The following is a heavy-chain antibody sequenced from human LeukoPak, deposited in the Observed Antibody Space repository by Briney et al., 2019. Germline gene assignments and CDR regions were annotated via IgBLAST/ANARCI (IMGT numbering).Heavy chain of an antibody. CDR3: ARELGSSGYLGAFDI. D-gene: IGHD3-22*01. Sequence: PSETLSLTCTVSGGSINSYYWSWIRQPPGKGLEWIGYIYYSGSTNYNPSLKSRVTISVDTSKNQFSLKLSSVTAADTAVYYCARELGSSGYLGAFDIWGQGTMVTVSS. J-gene: IGHJ3*02. CDR2: IYYSGST. CDR1: GGSINSYY. V-gene: IGHV4-59*01.